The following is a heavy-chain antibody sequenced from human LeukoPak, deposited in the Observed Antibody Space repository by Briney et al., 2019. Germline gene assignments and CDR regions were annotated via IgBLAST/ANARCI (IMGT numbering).Heavy chain of an antibody. D-gene: IGHD2-2*01. CDR1: GITFSSYS. CDR2: ISFSGTTT. CDR3: ARDPTELQLLSYYFDY. J-gene: IGHJ4*02. Sequence: GGSLRLSCAASGITFSSYSMSWVRQAPGKGLEWVSSISFSGTTTYYADSVKGRFTVPRDNSKNTLYLQMDGLRAEDTAVYYCARDPTELQLLSYYFDYWGQGTLVAVSS. V-gene: IGHV3-23*01.